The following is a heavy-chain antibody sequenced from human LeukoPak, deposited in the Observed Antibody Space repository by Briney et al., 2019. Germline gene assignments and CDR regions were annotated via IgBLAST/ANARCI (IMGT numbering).Heavy chain of an antibody. D-gene: IGHD3-3*01. Sequence: SETLSLTCAVYGGSFSNYYWSWIRQPPGKGLEWIGEINHSGSTNYNPSLKSRVTISVDTSKNQFSLKLSSVTAADTAVYYCARGLLSGYYNYWGQGTLVTVSS. J-gene: IGHJ4*02. V-gene: IGHV4-34*01. CDR2: INHSGST. CDR1: GGSFSNYY. CDR3: ARGLLSGYYNY.